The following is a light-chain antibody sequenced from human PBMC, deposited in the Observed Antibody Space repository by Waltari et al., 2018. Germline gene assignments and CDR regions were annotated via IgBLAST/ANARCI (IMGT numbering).Light chain of an antibody. J-gene: IGLJ2*01. CDR1: SSDVDGFNF. Sequence: QSALTQPASMSGSPGQSITISCTGTSSDVDGFNFVSWYQQYPGKAPKLIIYDVANRPSGVSHRFSGSGSGNTASLTISGLQAEDEADYYCSSYTSVNTRFGGGTKLTVL. CDR2: DVA. V-gene: IGLV2-14*03. CDR3: SSYTSVNTR.